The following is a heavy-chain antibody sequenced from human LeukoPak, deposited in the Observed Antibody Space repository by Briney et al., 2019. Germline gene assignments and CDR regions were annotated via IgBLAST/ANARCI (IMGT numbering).Heavy chain of an antibody. CDR1: GFTFSRYT. CDR2: ISDTSTYI. V-gene: IGHV3-21*01. J-gene: IGHJ5*02. CDR3: ARDPDRYSSGWYFDP. Sequence: GGFLRLSCAASGFTFSRYTMNWVRQAPGKGLEWVSTISDTSTYIYYADSVKGRFTISRDNAKNSLYLQMNSLRAEDTAVYYCARDPDRYSSGWYFDPWGQGTLVTVSS. D-gene: IGHD6-19*01.